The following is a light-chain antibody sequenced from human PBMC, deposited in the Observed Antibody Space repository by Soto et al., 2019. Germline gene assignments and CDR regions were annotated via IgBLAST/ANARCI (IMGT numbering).Light chain of an antibody. CDR2: DAS. V-gene: IGKV3-15*01. Sequence: EKVMTQSPATLSVSPGETATLSCRASQGVSTNLAWYQQRPGQAPKFLIYDASTRATGIPARFSGSGSGTEVTLTLSSLQSEDFAVYYCQQSNDWPRTFGQGTKLEIK. CDR3: QQSNDWPRT. CDR1: QGVSTN. J-gene: IGKJ2*01.